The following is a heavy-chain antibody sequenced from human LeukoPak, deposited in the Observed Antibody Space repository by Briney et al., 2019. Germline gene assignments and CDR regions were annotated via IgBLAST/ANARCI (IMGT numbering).Heavy chain of an antibody. Sequence: GGSVRLSCAASGFTFSSYWMHWVRQAPGKGLVWVSRIQTDGSATTYADSVKGRFTISRDNAKNTLYLQMNSLRAEDTAVYYCARGSCSDAVCYSDWYFDLWGRGTLVTVSS. CDR1: GFTFSSYW. J-gene: IGHJ2*01. D-gene: IGHD2-8*01. CDR2: IQTDGSAT. V-gene: IGHV3-74*01. CDR3: ARGSCSDAVCYSDWYFDL.